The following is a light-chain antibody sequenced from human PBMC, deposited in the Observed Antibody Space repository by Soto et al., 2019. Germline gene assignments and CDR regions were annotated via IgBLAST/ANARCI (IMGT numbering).Light chain of an antibody. CDR2: ENN. CDR3: GTGDSSLSAEE. V-gene: IGLV1-51*02. J-gene: IGLJ3*02. Sequence: QSVLTQPPSVSAAPGQKVTISCSGSSSNIGNNYVSWYQQLPGTAPKLLIYENNKRPSGIPDRFSGSKSGTSATLGITGLQTGDEADYYCGTGDSSLSAEEFGGGTKLTVL. CDR1: SSNIGNNY.